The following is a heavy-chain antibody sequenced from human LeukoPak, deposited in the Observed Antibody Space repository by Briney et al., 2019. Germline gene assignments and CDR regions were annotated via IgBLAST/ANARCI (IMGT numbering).Heavy chain of an antibody. CDR3: ARDYSSGWYYFDY. CDR2: ISSSSSYI. V-gene: IGHV3-21*01. J-gene: IGHJ4*02. Sequence: RPGGSLRLSCAASGSTFSSYSMNWVRQAPGKGLEWVSSISSSSSYIYYADSVKGRFTISRDNAKNSLYLQMNSLRAEDTAVYYCARDYSSGWYYFDYWGQGTLVTVSS. D-gene: IGHD6-19*01. CDR1: GSTFSSYS.